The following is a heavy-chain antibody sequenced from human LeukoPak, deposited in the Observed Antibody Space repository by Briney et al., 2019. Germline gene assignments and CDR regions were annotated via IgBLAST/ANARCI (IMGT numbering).Heavy chain of an antibody. CDR3: ARGDNYYDSSGYYSNY. Sequence: ASVKVSCKASGYTFTSYAMNWVRQAPGQGLEWMGWINTNTGNPTYSQSFTGRFVFTLDTSVSTAYLQISSLKAEDTAVYYCARGDNYYDSSGYYSNYWGQGTLVTVSS. D-gene: IGHD3-22*01. J-gene: IGHJ4*02. CDR1: GYTFTSYA. V-gene: IGHV7-4-1*02. CDR2: INTNTGNP.